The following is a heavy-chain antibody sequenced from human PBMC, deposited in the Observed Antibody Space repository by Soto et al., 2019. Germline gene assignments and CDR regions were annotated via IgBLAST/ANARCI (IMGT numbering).Heavy chain of an antibody. D-gene: IGHD1-26*01. V-gene: IGHV1-18*04. CDR2: ISGYTGDT. CDR3: ARESGSAAPYYFYYAMDV. CDR1: GYTFIGYG. J-gene: IGHJ6*02. Sequence: QVPLVQSGAEVKKPGASVRVSCKASGYTFIGYGISWVRQAPGQGLEWMGWISGYTGDTRYAQNFQGRVTMTTDASTNTAYMDLRTLRADDTAVYYCARESGSAAPYYFYYAMDVGGQGTTVTVSS.